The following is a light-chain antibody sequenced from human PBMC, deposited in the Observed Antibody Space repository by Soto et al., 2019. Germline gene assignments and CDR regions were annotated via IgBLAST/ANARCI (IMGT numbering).Light chain of an antibody. CDR2: LGS. Sequence: DIVMTQSPLSLPVTPGEPASISCRSSQSLLHSNGYYYLDWYLQKPGQSPQLLIYLGSNRASGVPDRFSGSGSGTDFTMIISRVEAEDVGVYYCMHALQTPLTFGGGTKVEIK. CDR3: MHALQTPLT. V-gene: IGKV2-28*01. CDR1: QSLLHSNGYYY. J-gene: IGKJ4*01.